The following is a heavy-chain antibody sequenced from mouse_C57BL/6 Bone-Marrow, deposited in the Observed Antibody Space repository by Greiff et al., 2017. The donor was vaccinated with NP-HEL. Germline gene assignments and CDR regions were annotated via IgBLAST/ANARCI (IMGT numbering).Heavy chain of an antibody. CDR2: VYPYNGGT. CDR1: GFTFTDYY. Sequence: EVKLVESGPVLVKPGPSVKISCKASGFTFTDYYMHWVKQSHGKSLEWIGLVYPYNGGTSYNQKFKGKATLTVDTSSSTAYMELNSLTSEDSAVYYCANSSGHWYFDVWGTGTTVTVSS. D-gene: IGHD3-2*02. V-gene: IGHV1-36*01. J-gene: IGHJ1*03. CDR3: ANSSGHWYFDV.